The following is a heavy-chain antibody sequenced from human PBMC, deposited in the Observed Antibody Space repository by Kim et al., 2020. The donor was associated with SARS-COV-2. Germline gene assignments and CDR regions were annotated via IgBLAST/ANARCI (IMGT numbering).Heavy chain of an antibody. CDR3: ARAWDYGDYVFDY. CDR2: IIPIFGTA. J-gene: IGHJ4*02. Sequence: SVKVSCKASGGTFSSYAISWVRQAPGQGLEWMGGIIPIFGTANYAQKFQGRVTITADESTSTAYMELSSLRSEDTAVYYCARAWDYGDYVFDYWGQGTLVTVSS. D-gene: IGHD4-17*01. CDR1: GGTFSSYA. V-gene: IGHV1-69*13.